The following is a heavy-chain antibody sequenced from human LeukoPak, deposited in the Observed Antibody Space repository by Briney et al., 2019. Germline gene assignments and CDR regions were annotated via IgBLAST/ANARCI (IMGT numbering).Heavy chain of an antibody. J-gene: IGHJ4*02. CDR2: IYYSGST. V-gene: IGHV4-31*03. CDR3: ARDLDPPRYYGSGSYPLGY. Sequence: SETLSLTCTVSGGSISSGGYYWSWIRQHPGKGLEWIGYIYYSGSTYYNPSLKSRVTISVDTSKNQFSLKLSSVTAADTAVYYCARDLDPPRYYGSGSYPLGYWGQGTLVTVSS. D-gene: IGHD3-10*01. CDR1: GGSISSGGYY.